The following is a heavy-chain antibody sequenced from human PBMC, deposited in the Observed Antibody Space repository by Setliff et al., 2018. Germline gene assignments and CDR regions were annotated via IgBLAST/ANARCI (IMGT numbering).Heavy chain of an antibody. D-gene: IGHD5-12*01. CDR3: VRAFWTYSDYASLADTDLDY. CDR2: ISSSSSPI. CDR1: GFTFSTYS. V-gene: IGHV3-48*01. Sequence: GGSLRLSCAASGFTFSTYSMNWVRQAPGKGLEWVSYISSSSSPIYYADSVKGRFTISRDNAKNSLYLQMNSLRAEDTAVYYCVRAFWTYSDYASLADTDLDYWGQGTLVTVSS. J-gene: IGHJ4*02.